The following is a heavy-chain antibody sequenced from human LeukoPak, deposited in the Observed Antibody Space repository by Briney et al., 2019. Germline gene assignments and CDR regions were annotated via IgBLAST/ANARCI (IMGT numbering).Heavy chain of an antibody. CDR3: ARSGYDFAYDSYGMEV. Sequence: SVKVSCKASVYTFTRYAMNWLRQAPGQGLEWMGWINTNTGNPTYAQGFTGRFVFSLDTSVSTAYLQISSLKAEDTAVYYCARSGYDFAYDSYGMEVWGQGTTVTVSS. D-gene: IGHD5-12*01. J-gene: IGHJ6*02. CDR1: VYTFTRYA. V-gene: IGHV7-4-1*02. CDR2: INTNTGNP.